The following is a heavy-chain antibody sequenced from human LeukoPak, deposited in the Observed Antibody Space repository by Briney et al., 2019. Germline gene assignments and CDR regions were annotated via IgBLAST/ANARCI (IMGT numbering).Heavy chain of an antibody. CDR2: IRYDGSNK. Sequence: PGGSLRLSCAASGFTFSSYGMHWVRQAPGKGLEWVAFIRYDGSNKYYADSVKGRFTISRDNSKNTLYLQMNSLRAEDTAVYYCAKRASQHSYYYCYMDVWGKGTTVTISS. V-gene: IGHV3-30*02. J-gene: IGHJ6*03. CDR3: AKRASQHSYYYCYMDV. D-gene: IGHD2-21*01. CDR1: GFTFSSYG.